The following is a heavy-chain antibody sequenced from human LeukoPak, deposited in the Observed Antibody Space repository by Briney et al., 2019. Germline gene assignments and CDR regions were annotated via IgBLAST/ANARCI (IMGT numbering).Heavy chain of an antibody. D-gene: IGHD2-2*01. CDR3: ARGSGLGYCSSTSCSGFDP. V-gene: IGHV1-8*03. CDR2: MNPNSGNT. Sequence: ASVKVSCNASGYTFTSYDINWVRQATGQGLEWMGWMNPNSGNTGYAQKFQGRVTITRNTSISTAYMELSSLRSEDTAVYYCARGSGLGYCSSTSCSGFDPWGQGTLVTVSS. J-gene: IGHJ5*02. CDR1: GYTFTSYD.